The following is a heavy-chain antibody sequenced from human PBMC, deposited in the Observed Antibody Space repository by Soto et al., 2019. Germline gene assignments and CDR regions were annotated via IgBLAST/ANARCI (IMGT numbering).Heavy chain of an antibody. V-gene: IGHV1-69*01. J-gene: IGHJ6*02. CDR2: IIPIFGTA. D-gene: IGHD3-3*01. CDR3: ARVGGLRFLEWLPYTFYYYYGMDV. Sequence: QVQLVQSGAEVKKPGSTVKVSCKASGGTLSSYAISWVRQAPGQGLEWMGGIIPIFGTANYAQKFQGRVTITADESTSTAYMELSSLRSEDTAVYYCARVGGLRFLEWLPYTFYYYYGMDVWGQGTTVTVSS. CDR1: GGTLSSYA.